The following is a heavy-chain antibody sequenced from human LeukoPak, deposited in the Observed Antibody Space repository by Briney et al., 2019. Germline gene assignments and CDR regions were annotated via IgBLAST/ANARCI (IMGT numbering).Heavy chain of an antibody. Sequence: ASVKVSCEVSEYTLTELSMHWVRQAPGKGLEWMGGFDPEDGETIYAQKFQGRVTMTEDTSTDTAYMELSSLRSEDTAVYYCATTTVGVPAATDFDYWGQGTLSPSPQ. CDR2: FDPEDGET. D-gene: IGHD2-2*01. CDR1: EYTLTELS. V-gene: IGHV1-24*01. J-gene: IGHJ4*02. CDR3: ATTTVGVPAATDFDY.